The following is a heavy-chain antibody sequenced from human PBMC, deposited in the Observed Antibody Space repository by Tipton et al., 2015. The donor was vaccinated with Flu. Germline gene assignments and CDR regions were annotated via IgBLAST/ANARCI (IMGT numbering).Heavy chain of an antibody. J-gene: IGHJ4*02. CDR3: AREGSAGGNFDS. CDR2: INSRDGST. V-gene: IGHV1-46*01. CDR1: GYSFISYS. Sequence: QSGAEVKKPGASVKVYCKASGYSFISYSMHWVRKAPGQGLEWMGTINSRDGSTSPAQNFQGRVTMTRDTSTSTVYLELISLRSEDTAIYYCAREGSAGGNFDSWGQGILVTVSS. D-gene: IGHD2-15*01.